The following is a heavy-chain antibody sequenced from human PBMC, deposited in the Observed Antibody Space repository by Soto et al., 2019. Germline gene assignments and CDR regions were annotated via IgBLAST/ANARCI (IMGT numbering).Heavy chain of an antibody. CDR2: ISGSGGST. D-gene: IGHD6-13*01. V-gene: IGHV3-23*01. CDR1: GFTFSSYA. Sequence: GGSLRLSCAASGFTFSSYAMSWVRQAPGKGLEWVSAISGSGGSTYYADSVKGRFTISRDNSKNTLYLQMNSLRAEDTAVYYCAKDAKTIAAADLWFDPWGQGTLVTVSS. J-gene: IGHJ5*02. CDR3: AKDAKTIAAADLWFDP.